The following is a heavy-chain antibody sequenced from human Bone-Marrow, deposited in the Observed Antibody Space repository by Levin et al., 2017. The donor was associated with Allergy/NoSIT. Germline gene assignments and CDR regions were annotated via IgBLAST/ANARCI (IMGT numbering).Heavy chain of an antibody. Sequence: PGGSLRLSCKASGYTFTSYYMHWVRQAPGQGLEWMGIINPSGGSTTYAQKFQGRVTMTRDTSTSTVYMDLSSLRSEDTAVYYCARDRIAVAATGGDYWGQGTLVTVSS. D-gene: IGHD6-13*01. CDR2: INPSGGST. J-gene: IGHJ4*02. CDR3: ARDRIAVAATGGDY. V-gene: IGHV1-46*01. CDR1: GYTFTSYY.